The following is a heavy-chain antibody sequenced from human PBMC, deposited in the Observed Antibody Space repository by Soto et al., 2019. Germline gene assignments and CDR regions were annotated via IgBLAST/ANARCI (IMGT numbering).Heavy chain of an antibody. D-gene: IGHD4-4*01. J-gene: IGHJ4*02. Sequence: PGGSLRLSCAASGFSFNFYVMTWVRQAPGKGLEWVSGMSGSGGHIYYADSVKGRFTVSRDNSNSTLYLQMNSLRAEDTAVYYCARAVTQYFDSLGQGSLVTVSS. CDR1: GFSFNFYV. CDR3: ARAVTQYFDS. CDR2: MSGSGGHI. V-gene: IGHV3-23*01.